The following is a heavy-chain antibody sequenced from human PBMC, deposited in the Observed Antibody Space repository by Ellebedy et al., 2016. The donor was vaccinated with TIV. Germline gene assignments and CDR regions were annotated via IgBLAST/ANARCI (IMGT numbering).Heavy chain of an antibody. CDR2: IYYSGST. V-gene: IGHV4-59*08. D-gene: IGHD6-13*01. J-gene: IGHJ4*02. CDR3: ARQTARPSIAAAGYYFDY. Sequence: MPSETLSLTCTVSGGSISSYYWSWIRQPPGKGLEWIGYIYYSGSTNYSPSLKSRVTISVDTSKNQFSLKLSSVTGADTAVYYCARQTARPSIAAAGYYFDYWGQGTLVTVSS. CDR1: GGSISSYY.